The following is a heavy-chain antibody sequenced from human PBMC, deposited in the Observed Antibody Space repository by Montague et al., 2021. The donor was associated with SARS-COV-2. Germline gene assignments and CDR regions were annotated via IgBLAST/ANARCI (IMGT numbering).Heavy chain of an antibody. CDR1: GTSFSGYY. CDR3: ARLRDGVVPSPILGVGPYYSYYYMDV. V-gene: IGHV4-34*01. Sequence: SEILSLTCAVHGTSFSGYYWNWIRQPPGKGLEWIGEINHGGSTKYSPSLKSRLTISADTSKNQFSLKLTSMAAADTAVYYCARLRDGVVPSPILGVGPYYSYYYMDVWGRGTTVTVSS. CDR2: INHGGST. J-gene: IGHJ6*03. D-gene: IGHD3-10*01.